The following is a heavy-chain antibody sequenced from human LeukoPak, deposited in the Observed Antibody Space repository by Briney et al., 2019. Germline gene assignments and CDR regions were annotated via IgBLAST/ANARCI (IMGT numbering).Heavy chain of an antibody. Sequence: GGSLRLSCAASGFTFSSYWMSWVRQAPGKGLEWVANIKQDGSEKYYVDSVKGRFTISRDNAKNSLYLQMNSLRAEDTAVYHCAREWGDSYYYYFGMDVWGHGTTVTVFS. CDR1: GFTFSSYW. J-gene: IGHJ6*02. CDR2: IKQDGSEK. V-gene: IGHV3-7*01. D-gene: IGHD2-21*02. CDR3: AREWGDSYYYYFGMDV.